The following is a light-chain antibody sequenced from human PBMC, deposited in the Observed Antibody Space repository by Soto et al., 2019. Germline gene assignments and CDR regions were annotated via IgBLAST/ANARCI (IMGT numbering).Light chain of an antibody. J-gene: IGKJ1*01. Sequence: EIVLTQSPGTLSLSPGEGGTLSCRASQSVCSRCLAWYQQKPGQAPRLLIFGASSRATGIPDTFSGRGSGKDFTLTISRLEPEDSAVYYCQHYGSTPWTFGQGTKVEI. CDR1: QSVCSRC. V-gene: IGKV3-20*01. CDR3: QHYGSTPWT. CDR2: GAS.